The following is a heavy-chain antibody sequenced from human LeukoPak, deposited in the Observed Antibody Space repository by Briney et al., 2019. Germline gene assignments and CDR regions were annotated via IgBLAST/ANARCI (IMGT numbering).Heavy chain of an antibody. J-gene: IGHJ3*02. Sequence: ASVKVSCKASGGTFSSYAISWVRQAPGQGLEWMGWINAGNGNTKYSQKFQGRVTITRDTSASTAYMELSSLRSEDTAVYYCARSYSDAFDIWGQGTMVTVSS. V-gene: IGHV1-3*01. D-gene: IGHD2-15*01. CDR2: INAGNGNT. CDR1: GGTFSSYA. CDR3: ARSYSDAFDI.